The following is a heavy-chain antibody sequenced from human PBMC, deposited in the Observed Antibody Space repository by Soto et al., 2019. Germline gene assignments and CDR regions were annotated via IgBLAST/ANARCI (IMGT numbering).Heavy chain of an antibody. D-gene: IGHD3-22*01. J-gene: IGHJ6*02. CDR2: ISSSGSTI. V-gene: IGHV3-48*03. Sequence: EVQLVESGGNLVQPGGSLRLSCAASGFTFSNYEMNWVRQAPGKGLEWVSYISSSGSTIYYADSVKGRFTISRDNAKNSLYLQMNRLRAEDTAVYYCASEYYDSSGYYSYYYYGMDVWGQGTTVTVSS. CDR1: GFTFSNYE. CDR3: ASEYYDSSGYYSYYYYGMDV.